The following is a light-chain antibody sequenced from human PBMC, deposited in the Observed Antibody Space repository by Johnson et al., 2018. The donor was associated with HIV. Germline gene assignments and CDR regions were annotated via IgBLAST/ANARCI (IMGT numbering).Light chain of an antibody. CDR3: GTWDSSLSAHYV. J-gene: IGLJ1*01. CDR2: DNN. Sequence: QSVLSQPPSVSAAPGQKVTISCSGSTSNIGNNYVSWYQQFPGTAPKLLIYDNNKRPSGIPDRFSGSNSGTSATLGITALQTGDEADYYCGTWDSSLSAHYVFGTGTKVTVL. V-gene: IGLV1-51*01. CDR1: TSNIGNNY.